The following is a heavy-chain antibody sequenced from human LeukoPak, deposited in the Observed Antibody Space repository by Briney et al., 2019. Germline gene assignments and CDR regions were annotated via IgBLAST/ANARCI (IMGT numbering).Heavy chain of an antibody. Sequence: ASVKLSCKAAGYPFTRYDTNWVRQAAGPGLEWMGWMNLNSGNTGYAQKFQGRVTMTRNTSISTAYMELSSLTSENTAVYYCARGYCSGVSCYTNYYYYGMDVWGQGTTVTVSS. CDR3: ARGYCSGVSCYTNYYYYGMDV. CDR1: GYPFTRYD. V-gene: IGHV1-8*01. J-gene: IGHJ6*02. CDR2: MNLNSGNT. D-gene: IGHD2-15*01.